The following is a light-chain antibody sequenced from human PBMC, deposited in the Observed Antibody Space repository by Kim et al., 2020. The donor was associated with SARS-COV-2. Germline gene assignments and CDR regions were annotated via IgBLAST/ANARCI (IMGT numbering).Light chain of an antibody. V-gene: IGLV1-47*02. CDR3: TVWDDSLRNRL. CDR1: SSTIGNTY. Sequence: GQMFTISCSASSSTIGNTYVYWYQHLPSAASTLLIFSNNQRPSAVPDRLSGSTSGTSSALAISGLRSEDEADYYCTVWDDSLRNRLFGGGTQLTVL. J-gene: IGLJ2*01. CDR2: SNN.